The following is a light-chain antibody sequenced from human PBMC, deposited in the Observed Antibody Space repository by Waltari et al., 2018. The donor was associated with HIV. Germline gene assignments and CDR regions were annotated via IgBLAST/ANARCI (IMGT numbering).Light chain of an antibody. V-gene: IGLV3-25*03. CDR1: ALPKKY. J-gene: IGLJ1*01. Sequence: SYELTQPPSVSVSPGQTARITCSGDALPKKYVYWYQQRPGQAPVLVMYKDSERPSGIPERFSGSSSGTTVTLTISGVQAEDEAAYYCQSADSSGTYVFGTGTKVTVL. CDR2: KDS. CDR3: QSADSSGTYV.